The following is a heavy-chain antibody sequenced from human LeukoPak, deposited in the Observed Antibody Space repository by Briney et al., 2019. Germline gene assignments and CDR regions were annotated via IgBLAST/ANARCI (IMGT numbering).Heavy chain of an antibody. J-gene: IGHJ4*02. V-gene: IGHV4-61*01. CDR2: ISSSGSV. D-gene: IGHD3-22*01. Sequence: SETLSLTCTVSRGSISGSIRSYYWSWLRQPPGKGLEWIGYISSSGSVNDNPSLRSRVTISVDTSKNQFFLNLSSVTAADTAVYYCAREAGDYDASGYPPSPYYFDLWGQGTLVTVSS. CDR3: AREAGDYDASGYPPSPYYFDL. CDR1: RGSISGSIRSYY.